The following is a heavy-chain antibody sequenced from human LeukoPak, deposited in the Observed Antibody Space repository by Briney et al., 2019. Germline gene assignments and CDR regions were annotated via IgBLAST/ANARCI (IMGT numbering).Heavy chain of an antibody. D-gene: IGHD6-13*01. CDR3: ARGAAAGTGDPRNWFDP. J-gene: IGHJ5*02. CDR1: GYTFTGYY. V-gene: IGHV1-2*04. Sequence: ASVKVSCKASGYTFTGYYMHWVRQAPGQGLEWMGWISPNSGGTNYAQKFQGWVTMTRDTSISTAYMELSRLRSDDTAVYYCARGAAAGTGDPRNWFDPWGQGTLVTVSS. CDR2: ISPNSGGT.